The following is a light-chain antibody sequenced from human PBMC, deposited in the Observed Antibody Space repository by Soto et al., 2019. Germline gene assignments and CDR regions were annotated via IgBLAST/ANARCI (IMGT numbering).Light chain of an antibody. CDR3: QTWGTGIRL. J-gene: IGLJ2*01. CDR1: SGHSDFA. Sequence: QLVLTQSPSASASLGASVKLTCTLSSGHSDFAIAWLQQQPEKGPRYLMKVNSYGSHSKGDGIPDRFSGSSSGAERYLTISSLQSEDEADYYCQTWGTGIRLFGGGTKLTVL. CDR2: VNSYGSH. V-gene: IGLV4-69*01.